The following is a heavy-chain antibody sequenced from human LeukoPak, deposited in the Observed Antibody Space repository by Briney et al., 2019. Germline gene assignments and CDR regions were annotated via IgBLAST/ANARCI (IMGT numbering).Heavy chain of an antibody. CDR2: IIPIFGTA. J-gene: IGHJ4*02. V-gene: IGHV1-69*13. CDR1: GGTFSSYA. D-gene: IGHD2-2*02. CDR3: ARDNEGIPYY. Sequence: ASVKVSCKASGGTFSSYAISWVRQAPGQGLEWMGGIIPIFGTANYAQKFQGRVAITADESTSTAYMELSSLRSEDTAVYYCARDNEGIPYYWGQGALGTVSS.